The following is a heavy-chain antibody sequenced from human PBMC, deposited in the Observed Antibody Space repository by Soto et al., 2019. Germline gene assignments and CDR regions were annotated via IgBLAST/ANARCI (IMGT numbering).Heavy chain of an antibody. V-gene: IGHV4-59*02. CDR2: MYFAGSF. D-gene: IGHD3-22*01. CDR1: GASVNTGY. CDR3: ARSYYDSTGFAVDP. Sequence: QMQLQESGPGLVKPSETLSLTCTVSGASVNTGYWSWIRQPPGKGLEWIGFMYFAGSFNYNPSLSRRVTLSVETSKNQFSLTLTSVTAADTAVYYCARSYYDSTGFAVDPWGQGILVTVSS. J-gene: IGHJ5*02.